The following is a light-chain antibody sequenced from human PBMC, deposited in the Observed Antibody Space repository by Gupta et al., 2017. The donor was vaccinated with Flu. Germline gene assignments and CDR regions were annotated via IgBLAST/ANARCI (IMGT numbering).Light chain of an antibody. V-gene: IGKV3D-15*01. Sequence: EIVMTQSPATLSVSPGERATLSCRASQSVRDNLAWYQQKPGQAPRLLMYGASTRATGIPARFSGSGSGTEFTLTISSLQSEDFAVYYCQQYNTWPLAFGGGTKVETK. CDR2: GAS. CDR1: QSVRDN. CDR3: QQYNTWPLA. J-gene: IGKJ4*01.